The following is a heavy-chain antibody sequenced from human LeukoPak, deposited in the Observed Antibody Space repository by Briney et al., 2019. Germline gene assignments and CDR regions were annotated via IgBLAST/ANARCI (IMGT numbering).Heavy chain of an antibody. V-gene: IGHV4-59*12. CDR2: IYYSGST. CDR3: ARVGNRPPRYIFFGGSKPTLYFDY. Sequence: SETLSLTCTVSGGSISSYYWSWIRQPPGKGLEWIGYIYYSGSTNYNPSLKSRVTISVDTSKNQFSLKLSSVTAADTAVYYCARVGNRPPRYIFFGGSKPTLYFDYWGQGTLVTVSS. J-gene: IGHJ4*02. D-gene: IGHD5-24*01. CDR1: GGSISSYY.